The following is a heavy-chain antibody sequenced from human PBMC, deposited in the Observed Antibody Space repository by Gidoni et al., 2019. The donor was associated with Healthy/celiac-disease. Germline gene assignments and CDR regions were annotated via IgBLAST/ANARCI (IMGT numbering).Heavy chain of an antibody. CDR3: ARDRIDGSGSYYPFDY. V-gene: IGHV3-48*03. J-gene: IGHJ4*02. D-gene: IGHD3-10*01. CDR2: ISSSGSTI. CDR1: GFTLSSYE. Sequence: EVQLVESGGGLVQPGGSLRLPCAASGFTLSSYEMNWVRQAPGKGLEWVSYISSSGSTIYYADSVKGRFTISRDNAKNSLYLQMNSLRAEDTAVYYCARDRIDGSGSYYPFDYWGQGTLVTVSS.